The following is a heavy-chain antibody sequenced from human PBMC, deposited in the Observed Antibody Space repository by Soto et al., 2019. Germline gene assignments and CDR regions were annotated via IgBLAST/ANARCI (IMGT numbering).Heavy chain of an antibody. CDR2: IYYTGNT. CDR3: SRATYDSSTYYLDY. D-gene: IGHD3-22*01. Sequence: QVQLQESGPGLVKPSQTLSLSCTVSGASISGGDYYWTWIRQPPGKGLEWIGSIYYTGNTYSNPSLESRLSISVDPSNNQFALRLTTVTAADTAIYYCSRATYDSSTYYLDYWGQGTPVSVSS. J-gene: IGHJ4*02. V-gene: IGHV4-30-4*01. CDR1: GASISGGDYY.